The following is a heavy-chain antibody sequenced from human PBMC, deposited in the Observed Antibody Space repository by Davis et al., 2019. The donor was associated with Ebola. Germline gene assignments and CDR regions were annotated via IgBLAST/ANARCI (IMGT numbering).Heavy chain of an antibody. Sequence: PGGSLRLSCAASGFPFSTYTMNWVRQAPGKGLEWVSSITHSSTFIHYADSVKGRFTISRDNAKDSLYLQMNSLRAEDTAVYYCARGSRNMDVWGQGTTVTVSS. CDR3: ARGSRNMDV. J-gene: IGHJ6*02. CDR2: ITHSSTFI. V-gene: IGHV3-21*04. CDR1: GFPFSTYT.